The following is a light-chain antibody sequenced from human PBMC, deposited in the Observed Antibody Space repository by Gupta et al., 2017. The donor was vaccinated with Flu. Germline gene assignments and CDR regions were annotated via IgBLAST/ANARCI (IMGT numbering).Light chain of an antibody. V-gene: IGKV3-15*01. CDR1: QSVSSN. J-gene: IGKJ1*01. CDR3: QQCNNWPRT. Sequence: PATLSVSPGERATLSCRASQSVSSNLAWYQQKPCQAPRLLIYGASTRATGIPVRFSGSGSGTEFTLTISSLQSEDFAVYYCQQCNNWPRTFGQGTKVEIK. CDR2: GAS.